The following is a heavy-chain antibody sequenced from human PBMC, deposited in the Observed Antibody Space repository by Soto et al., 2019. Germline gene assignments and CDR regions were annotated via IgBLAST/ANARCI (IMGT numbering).Heavy chain of an antibody. CDR3: AREVYSGTAPFDY. J-gene: IGHJ4*02. D-gene: IGHD1-26*01. Sequence: SETLSLTCAVSGGSISSSYWWSWVRQPPGKGLEWIGEIFHSGSTNYNPSLKSRVTISVDKSKNQFSLKLNSVTAADTAVYYCAREVYSGTAPFDYWGQGTLVTVSS. V-gene: IGHV4-4*02. CDR2: IFHSGST. CDR1: GGSISSSYW.